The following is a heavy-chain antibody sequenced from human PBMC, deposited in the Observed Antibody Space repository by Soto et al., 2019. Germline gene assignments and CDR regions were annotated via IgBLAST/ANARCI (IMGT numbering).Heavy chain of an antibody. CDR2: ISSSSSTI. J-gene: IGHJ4*02. D-gene: IGHD3-3*01. CDR1: GFTFSSYS. CDR3: ARSDLPNDFWSGYYIGY. Sequence: GGSLRLSCAASGFTFSSYSMNWVRQAPGKGLEWVSYISSSSSTIYYADSVKGRFTISRDNAKNSLYLQMNSLRDEDTAVYYCARSDLPNDFWSGYYIGYWGQGTLVTVSS. V-gene: IGHV3-48*02.